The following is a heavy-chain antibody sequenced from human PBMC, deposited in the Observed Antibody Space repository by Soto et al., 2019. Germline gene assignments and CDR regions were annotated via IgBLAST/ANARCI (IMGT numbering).Heavy chain of an antibody. CDR2: IYYSGST. Sequence: SSETLSLTCTVSGGSISSSSCYWGWIRQPPGKGLEWIGNIYYSGSTYYNPSLKSRVTISVDTSKKQFSLKLSSVTASDTAVYYCMLGSGWKDFDYWGQGTLVTVSS. J-gene: IGHJ4*02. CDR1: GGSISSSSCY. D-gene: IGHD3-22*01. CDR3: MLGSGWKDFDY. V-gene: IGHV4-39*01.